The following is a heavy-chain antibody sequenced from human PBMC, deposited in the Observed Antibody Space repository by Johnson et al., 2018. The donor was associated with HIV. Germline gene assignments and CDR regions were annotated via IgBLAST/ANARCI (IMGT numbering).Heavy chain of an antibody. CDR2: ISYDGSNK. J-gene: IGHJ3*02. D-gene: IGHD2-2*01. CDR3: ARGIQPDAFDI. Sequence: QVQLVESGGGVVQPGRSLRLSCAASGFTFSSSAMHWVRRAPGKGLEWVAVISYDGSNKYYADSVKGRFTISRDNSKNTLYVQMNSLRAEDTAVYYCARGIQPDAFDIWGQGTMVTVSS. V-gene: IGHV3-30*14. CDR1: GFTFSSSA.